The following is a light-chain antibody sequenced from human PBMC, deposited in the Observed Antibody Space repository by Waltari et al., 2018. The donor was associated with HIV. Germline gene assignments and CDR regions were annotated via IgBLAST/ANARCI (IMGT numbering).Light chain of an antibody. Sequence: QSALTQPASVSGSPGQSITISCTGTSRYVGSYHYVSWYQQHPGKAPKLMIYEVSNRHSGVSNRFSASKSGNTASLTISGLQAEDEADYYCSSYTTNNTRVFGGGTKLTVL. CDR2: EVS. CDR3: SSYTTNNTRV. V-gene: IGLV2-14*03. CDR1: SRYVGSYHY. J-gene: IGLJ3*02.